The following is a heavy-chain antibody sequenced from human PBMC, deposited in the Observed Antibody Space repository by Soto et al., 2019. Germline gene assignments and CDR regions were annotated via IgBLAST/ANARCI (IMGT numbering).Heavy chain of an antibody. CDR1: GFTFSDYY. V-gene: IGHV3-11*04. CDR3: ARYDFWSGYPSGMDV. Sequence: GGSLRLSCAASGFTFSDYYMSWIRQAPGKGLEWVSYISSSSSTIYYADSVKGRFTISRDNAKNSLYLQMNSLRDEDTAVYYCARYDFWSGYPSGMDVWGQGTTVTVSS. CDR2: ISSSSSTI. J-gene: IGHJ6*02. D-gene: IGHD3-3*01.